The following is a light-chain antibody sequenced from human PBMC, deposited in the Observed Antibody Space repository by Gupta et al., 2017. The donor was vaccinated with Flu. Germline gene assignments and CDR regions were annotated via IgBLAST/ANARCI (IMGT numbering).Light chain of an antibody. CDR1: SSNIGRNY. CDR2: TND. V-gene: IGLV1-47*02. CDR3: ASWDDSLSGSV. Sequence: QSVLTQPPSASGTPGQRVAISCSGDSSNIGRNYVYWYQQLPGTAPNLLITTNDQRPSGVPERLSGSKSGTSASLAISGLRFDDEAAYYCASWDDSLSGSVFGGGTKLTVL. J-gene: IGLJ3*02.